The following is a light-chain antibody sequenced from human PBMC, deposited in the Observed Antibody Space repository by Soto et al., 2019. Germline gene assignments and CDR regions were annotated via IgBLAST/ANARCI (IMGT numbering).Light chain of an antibody. J-gene: IGKJ1*01. CDR3: QQYNAYST. V-gene: IGKV1-5*01. Sequence: IQLTQSPSSLSASVGDRVAITCRASQSISSWLAWDQQTPGKAPKVLIYDASSLESGVPSRLSGSGSGTEFTLTISSLQPDDFATYYCQQYNAYSTFGQGTKVDTK. CDR1: QSISSW. CDR2: DAS.